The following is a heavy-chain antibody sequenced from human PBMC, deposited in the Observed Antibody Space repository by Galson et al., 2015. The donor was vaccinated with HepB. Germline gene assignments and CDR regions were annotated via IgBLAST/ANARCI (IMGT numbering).Heavy chain of an antibody. Sequence: SLRLSCAASGFTFSDYYMSWIRQAPGTGLEWISYISSKATHTNYADSVKGRFTISRDNAKNTLYLQMNSLRAEDTAVYYCTRDLHSRTIAVAGYWGQGTLVTVSS. CDR2: ISSKATHT. V-gene: IGHV3-11*05. CDR1: GFTFSDYY. CDR3: TRDLHSRTIAVAGY. J-gene: IGHJ4*02. D-gene: IGHD6-19*01.